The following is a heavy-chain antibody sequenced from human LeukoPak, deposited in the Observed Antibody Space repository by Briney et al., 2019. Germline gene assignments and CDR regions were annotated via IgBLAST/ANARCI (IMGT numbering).Heavy chain of an antibody. J-gene: IGHJ4*02. CDR2: MNPNSGNT. D-gene: IGHD6-13*01. CDR3: ARAQSIAAAQVLGY. CDR1: GYTFTSYD. Sequence: GASVKVSCKASGYTFTSYDINWVRQATGQGLEWMGWMNPNSGNTGYAQKFQGRVTITRSTSISTAYMELSSLRSEDTAVYYCARAQSIAAAQVLGYWGQGTLVTVSS. V-gene: IGHV1-8*03.